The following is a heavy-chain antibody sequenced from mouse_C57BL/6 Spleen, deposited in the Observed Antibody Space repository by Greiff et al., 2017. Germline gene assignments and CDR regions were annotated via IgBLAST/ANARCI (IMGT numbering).Heavy chain of an antibody. Sequence: QVQLQQPGAELVKPGASVQMSCKASGYTFTSYWITWVKQRPGQGLEWIGDIYPGSGSTNYNEKFKSKAPLTVDKSSSTAYMQLSSLTSEDSAVYYCARKGDYDYCFAYWGQGTLVTVSA. D-gene: IGHD2-4*01. J-gene: IGHJ3*01. CDR2: IYPGSGST. CDR1: GYTFTSYW. CDR3: ARKGDYDYCFAY. V-gene: IGHV1-55*01.